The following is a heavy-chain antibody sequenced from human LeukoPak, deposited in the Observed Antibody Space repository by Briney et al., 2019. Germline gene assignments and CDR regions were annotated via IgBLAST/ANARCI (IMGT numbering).Heavy chain of an antibody. CDR2: IRHDGSNK. V-gene: IGHV3-30*02. D-gene: IGHD6-19*01. J-gene: IGHJ4*02. Sequence: GGSLRLSCAASGFTFSIYGMHWVRQTPGKGLEWVAFIRHDGSNKYFAESAKGRFSVSRDNSKNTVFLQVNGLRPEDTAMYYCAKSVGIALAGHYDSWGQGTLVTVSS. CDR1: GFTFSIYG. CDR3: AKSVGIALAGHYDS.